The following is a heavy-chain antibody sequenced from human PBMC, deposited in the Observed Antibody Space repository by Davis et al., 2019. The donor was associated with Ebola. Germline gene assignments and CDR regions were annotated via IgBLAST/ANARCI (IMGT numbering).Heavy chain of an antibody. CDR3: AQSSGWF. CDR2: IYWDDDK. CDR1: GFSLSPSGGG. V-gene: IGHV2-5*02. Sequence: SGPTLVKPTPTLTLTCTFSGFSLSPSGGGVGWIRQPPGKALEWLAMIYWDDDKRYSPSLKTRLTITKDTAKNKVVLTMTNMDPVDTATEYCAQSSGWFWGQGTLVTVSS. D-gene: IGHD6-19*01. J-gene: IGHJ4*02.